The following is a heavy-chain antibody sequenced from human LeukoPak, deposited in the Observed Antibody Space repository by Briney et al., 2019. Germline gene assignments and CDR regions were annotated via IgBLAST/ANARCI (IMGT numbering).Heavy chain of an antibody. CDR2: TYYRSKWYN. V-gene: IGHV6-1*01. J-gene: IGHJ6*03. CDR1: GDSVSSNCAA. Sequence: SQTLSLTCAISGDSVSSNCAAWNWIRQSPSRGLEWLGRTYYRSKWYNDYAVSVKSRITINPDTSKNQFSLQLNSVTPEDTAVYYCARGNYEGYYYYYYMDVWGKGTTVTVSS. CDR3: ARGNYEGYYYYYYMDV. D-gene: IGHD1-7*01.